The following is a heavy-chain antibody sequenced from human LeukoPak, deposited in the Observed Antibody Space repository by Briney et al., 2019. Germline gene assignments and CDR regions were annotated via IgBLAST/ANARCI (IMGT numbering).Heavy chain of an antibody. V-gene: IGHV7-4-1*02. CDR3: ARAKGYCSSTSCYGIDYYYYLDV. Sequence: GASVKVSCKASGYTFSSYAMNWVRQAPGQGLEWMGWINTYTGNPTYAQGFTGRFVFSLDTSVNTAYLQISSLEAEDTAVYYCARAKGYCSSTSCYGIDYYYYLDVWGKGTTVTISS. D-gene: IGHD2-2*01. J-gene: IGHJ6*03. CDR1: GYTFSSYA. CDR2: INTYTGNP.